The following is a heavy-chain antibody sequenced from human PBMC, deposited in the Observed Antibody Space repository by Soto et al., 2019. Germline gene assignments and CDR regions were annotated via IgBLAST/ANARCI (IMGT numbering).Heavy chain of an antibody. J-gene: IGHJ6*02. D-gene: IGHD2-21*02. CDR1: GFSLSTTGVG. Sequence: QITLKESGPPLVKPTQTLTLTCSFSGFSLSTTGVGVGWIRQPPGKALEWLALIYWDDDKRYNPSLNSRLTITKDTSKIQVVLAMTNMDPVDTATYYCVQSRCGGDCLQSYSSHSYYGLDVWGQGTTVTVSS. CDR2: IYWDDDK. V-gene: IGHV2-5*02. CDR3: VQSRCGGDCLQSYSSHSYYGLDV.